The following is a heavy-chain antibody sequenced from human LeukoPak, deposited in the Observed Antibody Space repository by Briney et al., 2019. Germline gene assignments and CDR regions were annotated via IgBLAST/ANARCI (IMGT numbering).Heavy chain of an antibody. Sequence: SETLSLTCAVSGGSISSTHWWSWVRQPPGKGLEWIGEIYHSGSTNYNPSLKSRVTISVDKSKNQFSLKLSSVTAADTAVYYCARSEGGWLYPILPFDYWGQGILVTVSS. CDR3: ARSEGGWLYPILPFDY. J-gene: IGHJ4*02. V-gene: IGHV4-4*02. CDR2: IYHSGST. D-gene: IGHD5-24*01. CDR1: GGSISSTHW.